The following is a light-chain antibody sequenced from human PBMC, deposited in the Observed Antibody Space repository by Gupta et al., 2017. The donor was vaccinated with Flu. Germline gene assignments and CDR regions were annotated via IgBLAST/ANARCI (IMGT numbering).Light chain of an antibody. CDR3: ATWDDSLSGWV. V-gene: IGLV1-47*01. CDR1: SSNIGSNS. J-gene: IGLJ3*02. CDR2: RNN. Sequence: QSVLTQPPSASGTPGQRVTISCSGSSSNIGSNSVYWYQQLPGTAPKLLIYRNNQRPSAVPDRFSGSKSGTSASLAISGLRSEDEADYYCATWDDSLSGWVFGGGTRLTVL.